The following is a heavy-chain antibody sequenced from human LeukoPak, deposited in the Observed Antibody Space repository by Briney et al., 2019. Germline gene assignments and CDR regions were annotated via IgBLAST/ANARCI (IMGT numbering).Heavy chain of an antibody. V-gene: IGHV3-48*01. J-gene: IGHJ4*02. CDR2: ISSSSSTI. Sequence: GGSLRLSCAASGVTFSSYSMNWVRQAPGKGLEWVSYISSSSSTIYYADSVKGRFTISRDNAKNSLYLQMNSLRAEDTAVYYCARAVGITIFGVVKGPDYWGQGTLVTVSS. CDR3: ARAVGITIFGVVKGPDY. D-gene: IGHD3-3*01. CDR1: GVTFSSYS.